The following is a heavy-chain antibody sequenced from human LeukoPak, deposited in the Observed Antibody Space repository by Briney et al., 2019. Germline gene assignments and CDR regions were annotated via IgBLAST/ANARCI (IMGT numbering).Heavy chain of an antibody. J-gene: IGHJ5*02. CDR2: IIPIFGTA. V-gene: IGHV1-69*06. CDR1: GGTFSSYA. CDR3: ARREGTSSRWFDP. Sequence: SVKVSCKASGGTFSSYAISWVRQAPGHGLEWMGGIIPIFGTANYAQKFQGRVTITADKSTRTAYMELSSLRSEDTAVYYCARREGTSSRWFDPWGQGTLVTVSS. D-gene: IGHD2-2*01.